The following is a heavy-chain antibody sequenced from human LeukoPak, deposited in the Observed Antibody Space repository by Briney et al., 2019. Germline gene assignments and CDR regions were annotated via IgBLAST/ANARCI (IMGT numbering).Heavy chain of an antibody. J-gene: IGHJ5*02. CDR3: ARGGVGSSWYGVWFDP. CDR2: INHSGST. CDR1: GGSFSGYY. Sequence: SETLSLTCAVYGGSFSGYYWSWIRQPPGKGLEWIGEINHSGSTNYNPSLKSRVTISVDTSKNQFSLKLSSVTAADTAVYYCARGGVGSSWYGVWFDPWGQGTLVTVSS. D-gene: IGHD6-13*01. V-gene: IGHV4-34*01.